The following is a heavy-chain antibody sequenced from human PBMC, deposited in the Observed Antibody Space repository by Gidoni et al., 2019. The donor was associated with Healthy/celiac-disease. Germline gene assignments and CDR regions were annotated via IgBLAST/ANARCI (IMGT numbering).Heavy chain of an antibody. CDR2: ISPICGTA. Sequence: QVQLVQSGAEVKKPGSSVKVYCKASGSTFSSYAISWVRQAPGQGLEWMGGISPICGTANYAQKFQGRVTITADESTSTAYMELSSLRSEDTAVYYCARCDSGYSYQYYFDYWGQGTLVTVSS. CDR3: ARCDSGYSYQYYFDY. D-gene: IGHD5-18*01. CDR1: GSTFSSYA. V-gene: IGHV1-69*01. J-gene: IGHJ4*02.